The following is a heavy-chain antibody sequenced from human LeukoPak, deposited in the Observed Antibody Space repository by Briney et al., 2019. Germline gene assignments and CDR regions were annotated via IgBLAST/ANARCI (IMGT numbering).Heavy chain of an antibody. CDR3: TTASVTMVRGVINPDAFDV. D-gene: IGHD3-10*01. Sequence: GGSLRLSCAASGFTFSNAWMSWVRQAPGKGLEWVGRIMSKTDGGTTAYAAPVKGRFTISRDDSKNTLYLQMKGLETEDTAVYYCTTASVTMVRGVINPDAFDVWGLGTMVIVSS. CDR1: GFTFSNAW. CDR2: IMSKTDGGTT. V-gene: IGHV3-15*01. J-gene: IGHJ3*01.